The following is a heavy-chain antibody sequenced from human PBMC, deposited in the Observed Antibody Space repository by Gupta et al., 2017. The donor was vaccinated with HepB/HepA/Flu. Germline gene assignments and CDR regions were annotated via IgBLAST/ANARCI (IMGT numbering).Heavy chain of an antibody. D-gene: IGHD2-2*01. CDR1: GFTFGDHF. J-gene: IGHJ6*02. Sequence: VQLVASGGGLAQPGVSLRLSCAASGFTFGDHFIDLVLPAPGKGLEWVGRTRNRANSYTTEYAASVKGRFSISRDDSKNSLFLQMNSLKSEDTAVYYCTRVYSTNWGKNGMDVWGQGTTVTVSS. CDR3: TRVYSTNWGKNGMDV. CDR2: TRNRANSYTT. V-gene: IGHV3-72*01.